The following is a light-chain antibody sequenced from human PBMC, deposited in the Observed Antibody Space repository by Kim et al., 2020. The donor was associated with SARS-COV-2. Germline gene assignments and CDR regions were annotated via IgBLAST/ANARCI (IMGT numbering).Light chain of an antibody. CDR2: GHT. J-gene: IGLJ1*01. V-gene: IGLV1-40*01. CDR3: QSYDSSLNSYV. Sequence: QSVLTQPPSVSGAPGQRVTISCTGTFSNVGAGYDVHWYQQVPGAAPKLLIYGHTNRPSGVPDRFSGPKSDTSASLAITGLQPEDEADYYCQSYDSSLNSYVFGTGTKVTVL. CDR1: FSNVGAGYD.